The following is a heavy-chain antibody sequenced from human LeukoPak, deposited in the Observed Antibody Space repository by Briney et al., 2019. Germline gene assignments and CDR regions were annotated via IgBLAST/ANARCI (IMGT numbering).Heavy chain of an antibody. Sequence: SETLSLTCTVSGGSINNYYWSWIRQPAGKGLEWIGRIYTSGSNNYNPSLKSRVTMSVDTSENQFSLKMSSVTAADTAVYYCARTYSGSHDYWGQGTLVTVSS. D-gene: IGHD1-26*01. J-gene: IGHJ4*02. CDR1: GGSINNYY. V-gene: IGHV4-4*07. CDR3: ARTYSGSHDY. CDR2: IYTSGSN.